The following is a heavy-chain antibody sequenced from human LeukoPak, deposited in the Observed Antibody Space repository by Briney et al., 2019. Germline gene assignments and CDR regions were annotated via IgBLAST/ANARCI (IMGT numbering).Heavy chain of an antibody. Sequence: PSETLSLTCTVSGGSISSYYWSWIRQPPGKGLEWIGYIYYSGSTNYNPSLKSRVTISVDTSKNQFSLKLSSVTAADTAVYYCASSWYYYYYGMDVWGQETTVTVSS. V-gene: IGHV4-59*12. CDR3: ASSWYYYYYGMDV. CDR2: IYYSGST. D-gene: IGHD6-13*01. CDR1: GGSISSYY. J-gene: IGHJ6*02.